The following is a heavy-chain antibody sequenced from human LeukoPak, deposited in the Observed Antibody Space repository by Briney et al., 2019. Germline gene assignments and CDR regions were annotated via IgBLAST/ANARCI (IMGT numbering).Heavy chain of an antibody. D-gene: IGHD3-16*01. J-gene: IGHJ4*02. CDR3: ARLAAASPGY. CDR1: GFPFVAYA. CDR2: ISSDTTNK. Sequence: GKSLRLSCATSGFPFVAYALHWVRQAPGKGIEGVAVISSDTTNKYYMDSVKGRFTISRDNSKNTLYLQMDSLRLEDTAVYYCARLAAASPGYWGQGTLVTVSS. V-gene: IGHV3-30*10.